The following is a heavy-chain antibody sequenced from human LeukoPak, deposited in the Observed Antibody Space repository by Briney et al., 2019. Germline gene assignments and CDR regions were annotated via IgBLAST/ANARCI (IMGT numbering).Heavy chain of an antibody. J-gene: IGHJ4*02. D-gene: IGHD3-10*01. CDR2: ISYDGSNK. CDR1: GFTFSSYG. V-gene: IGHV3-30*18. Sequence: PGGSLRLSCAASGFTFSSYGMHWVRQAPGKGLEWVAVISYDGSNKYYADSVKGRFTISRDNSKNTLYLQMNSLRAEDTAVYYCAKELWGSGSYPPDYWGQGTLVTVSS. CDR3: AKELWGSGSYPPDY.